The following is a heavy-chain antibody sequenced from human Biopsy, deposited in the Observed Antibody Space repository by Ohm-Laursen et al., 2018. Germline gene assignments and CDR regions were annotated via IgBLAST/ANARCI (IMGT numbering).Heavy chain of an antibody. V-gene: IGHV1-69*04. CDR2: IIPILGTV. D-gene: IGHD3-10*01. CDR1: GDTFTTSA. CDR3: ASGDIGGIGLDV. Sequence: GASVKVSCKASGDTFTTSAISWVRQAPGQGLDWMGRIIPILGTVDYGQNFQGRVTIRADTSTTFLELTSLRYDDTAVYYCASGDIGGIGLDVWGLGATVTVSS. J-gene: IGHJ6*02.